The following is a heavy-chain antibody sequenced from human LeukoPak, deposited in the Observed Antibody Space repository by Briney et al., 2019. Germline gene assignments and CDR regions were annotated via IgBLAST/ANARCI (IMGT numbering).Heavy chain of an antibody. D-gene: IGHD3-9*01. CDR3: AKDLLRYFDWLLRKGGNFDY. CDR2: ISNSGGST. Sequence: GGSLRLSCAASGFTFSSYGMSWVRQAPGKGLEWVSLISNSGGSTDYADSVKGRFTISRDNSKNTLYLQMNSLRAEDTAVYYCAKDLLRYFDWLLRKGGNFDYWGQGTLVTVSS. CDR1: GFTFSSYG. J-gene: IGHJ4*02. V-gene: IGHV3-23*01.